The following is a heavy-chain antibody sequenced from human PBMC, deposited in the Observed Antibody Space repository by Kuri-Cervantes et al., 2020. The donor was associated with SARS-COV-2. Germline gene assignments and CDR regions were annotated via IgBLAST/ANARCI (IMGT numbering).Heavy chain of an antibody. V-gene: IGHV1-46*01. CDR2: INPSGGST. CDR1: GYTFTGYY. CDR3: ARTPFYDFWSGYYTDQYNWFDP. D-gene: IGHD3-3*01. J-gene: IGHJ5*02. Sequence: ASVKVSCKASGYTFTGYYMHWVRQAPGQGLEWMGIINPSGGSTSYAQKFQGRVTMTRDTSTSTVYMELSSLRSEDTAVYYCARTPFYDFWSGYYTDQYNWFDPWGQGTLVTVSS.